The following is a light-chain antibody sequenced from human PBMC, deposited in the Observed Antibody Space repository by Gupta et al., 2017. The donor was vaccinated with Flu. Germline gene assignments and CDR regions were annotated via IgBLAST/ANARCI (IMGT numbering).Light chain of an antibody. CDR2: EVS. J-gene: IGLJ1*01. V-gene: IGLV2-14*01. CDR3: SSYTSSSTLV. CDR1: SSDVGGYSY. Sequence: QSALTQPASVSGSPGQSITISCTGTSSDVGGYSYVSWYQQHPGKAPKLMIYEVSNRPSGVSNRFSGSKSGNTASLTISGLQAEDEADYYCSSYTSSSTLVFGTGIKVTVL.